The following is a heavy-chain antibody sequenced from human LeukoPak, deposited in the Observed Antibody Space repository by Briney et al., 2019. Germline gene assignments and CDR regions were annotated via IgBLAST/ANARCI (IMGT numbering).Heavy chain of an antibody. V-gene: IGHV3-49*04. CDR1: GFTFSDYA. Sequence: GGSLRLSCTASGFTFSDYAISWVRQAPGKGLEWIGFIRSKTYGGTEYAASVKDRFVISRDDSKTIAYLQMNSLKTEDTAVYYCSRGSVNDYGDGQYFQYWGQGTLVTVSS. CDR3: SRGSVNDYGDGQYFQY. J-gene: IGHJ1*01. D-gene: IGHD4-17*01. CDR2: IRSKTYGGT.